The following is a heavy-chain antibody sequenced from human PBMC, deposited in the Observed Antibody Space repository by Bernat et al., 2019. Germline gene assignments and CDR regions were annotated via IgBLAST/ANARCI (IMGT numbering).Heavy chain of an antibody. D-gene: IGHD6-13*01. Sequence: QLQLQESGPGLVKPSETLSLTCTVSGGSISSSSYYWGWIRQPPGKGLEWIGSIYYSGSTYYNPSLKSRVTISVDTSKNQFSLKLSSVTAADTAVYYCARPDKYSSSGYFKHWGQGTLVTVSS. CDR3: ARPDKYSSSGYFKH. CDR1: GGSISSSSYY. CDR2: IYYSGST. J-gene: IGHJ1*01. V-gene: IGHV4-39*01.